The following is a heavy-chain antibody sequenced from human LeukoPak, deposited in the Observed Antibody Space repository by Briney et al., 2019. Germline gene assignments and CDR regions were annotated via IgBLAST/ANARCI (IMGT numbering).Heavy chain of an antibody. CDR2: VHPNIGNT. D-gene: IGHD1-14*01. J-gene: IGHJ5*02. CDR1: GYPFPPYG. V-gene: IGHV1-8*01. Sequence: ALVKVSRKTFGYPFPPYGIQWVRQAAGQGLEWMGWVHPNIGNTAYAQRFQGRVTMTRDTSISTAYMELSSLTSNDTAVYFCARGPRNDPWGQGTLVTVSS. CDR3: ARGPRNDP.